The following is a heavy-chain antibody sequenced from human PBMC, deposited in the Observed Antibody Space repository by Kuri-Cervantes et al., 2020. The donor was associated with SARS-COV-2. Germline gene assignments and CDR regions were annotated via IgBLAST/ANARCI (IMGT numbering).Heavy chain of an antibody. V-gene: IGHV4-4*09. CDR1: GGSITSHY. J-gene: IGHJ3*02. D-gene: IGHD2-2*01. CDR2: IYTSGST. CDR3: ARVVPAAISVDAFDI. Sequence: GSLRLSCTVSGGSITSHYWSWIRQSPGKGLEWIGYIYTSGSTNYNPSLKSRVTISVDTSKNQFSLKLSSVTAADTAVYYCARVVPAAISVDAFDIWGQGTMVTVSS.